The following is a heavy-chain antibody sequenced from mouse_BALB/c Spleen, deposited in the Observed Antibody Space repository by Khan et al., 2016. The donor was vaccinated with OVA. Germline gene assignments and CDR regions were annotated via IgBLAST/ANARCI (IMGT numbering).Heavy chain of an antibody. CDR2: ISGTGIYT. V-gene: IGHV5-9*02. Sequence: EVMLVESGGGLVKPGGSLKLSCAPSGFAFSSYDMSWVRQTPEKRLEWVATISGTGIYTYYPDSVQGRFTISRDNARNTLYLQMSSLRSEDTALYYCARPSYYGNPWFTYWGQGTLVTVSA. D-gene: IGHD2-10*01. J-gene: IGHJ3*01. CDR3: ARPSYYGNPWFTY. CDR1: GFAFSSYD.